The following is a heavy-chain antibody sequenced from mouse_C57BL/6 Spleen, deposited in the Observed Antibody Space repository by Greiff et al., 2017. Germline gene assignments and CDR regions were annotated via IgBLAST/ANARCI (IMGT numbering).Heavy chain of an antibody. V-gene: IGHV14-1*01. CDR1: GFNIKDYY. CDR3: TYLGAMDY. J-gene: IGHJ4*01. CDR2: IDPEDGDT. Sequence: VQLKQSGAELVRPGASVKLSCTASGFNIKDYYMHWVKQRPEQGLEWIGRIDPEDGDTEYAPTFQGKGTMTADTASNTAYLQLSSLTSGDTAVCCFTYLGAMDYWGQGTSVTVAS.